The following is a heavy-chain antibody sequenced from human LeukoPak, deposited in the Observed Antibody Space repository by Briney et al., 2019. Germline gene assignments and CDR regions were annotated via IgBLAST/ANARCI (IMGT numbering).Heavy chain of an antibody. CDR2: IYYSGST. J-gene: IGHJ5*02. V-gene: IGHV4-61*01. D-gene: IGHD6-13*01. CDR1: GFSVSSGSYY. Sequence: SETLSLTCTVSGFSVSSGSYYWSWIGQPPGKGREWIGYIYYSGSTNYNPSLKSLVTISIDTSKNQFSLKLSSVTAADTAVYYCARDPRIAAAGTFWFAPWGQGTLVTVSS. CDR3: ARDPRIAAAGTFWFAP.